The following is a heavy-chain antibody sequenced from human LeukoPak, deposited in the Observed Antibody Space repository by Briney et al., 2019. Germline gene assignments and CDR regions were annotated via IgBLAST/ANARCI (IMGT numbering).Heavy chain of an antibody. Sequence: PSETLSLTCAVYGGSFSGYYWSWLRQPPGKGLEWIGYINYSGRTNYNSSLTSRVTISVDTSKNQFSLKLSSVTAADTAVYYCAREVATINAFDLWGQGTMVTVSS. J-gene: IGHJ3*01. V-gene: IGHV4-59*01. CDR3: AREVATINAFDL. D-gene: IGHD5-12*01. CDR2: INYSGRT. CDR1: GGSFSGYY.